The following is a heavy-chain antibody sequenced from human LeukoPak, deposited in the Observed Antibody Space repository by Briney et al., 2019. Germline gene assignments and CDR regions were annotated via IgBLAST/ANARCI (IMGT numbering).Heavy chain of an antibody. Sequence: PSETLSLTCSISGDSIRRNYWSWIRQPPGKGLEWIGYIHYSGNTHYNPSLKSRVSISVDTSKNQFSLKLTSVTAADTAVYYCAAYRSGTHYNSYFFDDWGQGTLVTVSS. CDR3: AAYRSGTHYNSYFFDD. V-gene: IGHV4-59*08. D-gene: IGHD3-10*01. CDR2: IHYSGNT. J-gene: IGHJ4*02. CDR1: GDSIRRNY.